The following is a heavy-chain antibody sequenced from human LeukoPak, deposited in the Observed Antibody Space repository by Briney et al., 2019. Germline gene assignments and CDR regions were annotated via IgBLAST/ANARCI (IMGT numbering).Heavy chain of an antibody. CDR2: IKSKTDGGTT. J-gene: IGHJ4*02. V-gene: IGHV3-15*01. CDR3: TTDRGKWELQSY. CDR1: GFTFSSYG. D-gene: IGHD1-26*01. Sequence: PGGSLRLSCAASGFTFSSYGMHWVRQAPGKGLEWVGRIKSKTDGGTTDYAAPVKGRFTISRDDSKNTLYLQMNSLKTEDTAVYYCTTDRGKWELQSYWGQGTLVTVPS.